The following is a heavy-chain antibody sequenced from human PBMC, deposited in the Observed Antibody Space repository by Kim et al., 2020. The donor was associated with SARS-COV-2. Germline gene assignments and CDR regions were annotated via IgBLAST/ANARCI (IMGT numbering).Heavy chain of an antibody. V-gene: IGHV3-48*02. CDR2: SSRTI. CDR3: ARDTPGY. D-gene: IGHD2-15*01. Sequence: SSRTIYYADSVKGRFTISRDNAKTSLYLQMNSLRDEDTAVYYCARDTPGYWGQGTLVTVSS. J-gene: IGHJ4*02.